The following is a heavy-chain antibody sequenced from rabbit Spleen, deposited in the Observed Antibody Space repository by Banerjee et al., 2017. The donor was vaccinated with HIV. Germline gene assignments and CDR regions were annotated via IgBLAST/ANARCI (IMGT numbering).Heavy chain of an antibody. V-gene: IGHV1S40*01. Sequence: QSLEESGGDLVTPGASLTLTCTASGISFSAGYYMCWVRQAPGKGLEWIACIHGGTNGNTYYASWAKGRFTISKTSSTTVTLQMTSLTDADTATYFCARFYAGYGDFGYAAMWGPGTLVTVS. CDR2: IHGGTNGNT. CDR1: GISFSAGYY. CDR3: ARFYAGYGDFGYAAM. J-gene: IGHJ4*01. D-gene: IGHD7-1*01.